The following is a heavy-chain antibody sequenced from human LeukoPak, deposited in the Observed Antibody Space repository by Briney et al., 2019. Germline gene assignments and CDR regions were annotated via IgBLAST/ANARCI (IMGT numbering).Heavy chain of an antibody. D-gene: IGHD2-8*01. CDR3: ARERTSCTNGVCRTPRWFDP. CDR2: IYISGTT. J-gene: IGHJ5*02. V-gene: IGHV4-4*07. CDR1: GGSISTYY. Sequence: SETLSLTCTVSGGSISTYYWTWIRQPAGKGLEWIGHIYISGTTNYSPSLKSRVTMSVDTSKNQFSPKLSSVTAADTAVYYCARERTSCTNGVCRTPRWFDPWGQGILVTVSS.